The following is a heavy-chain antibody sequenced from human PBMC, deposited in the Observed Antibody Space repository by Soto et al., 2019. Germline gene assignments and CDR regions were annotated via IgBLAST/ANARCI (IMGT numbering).Heavy chain of an antibody. CDR2: LSWNSGSI. J-gene: IGHJ3*02. CDR1: GFTFDDYA. Sequence: EVQLVESGGGLVQPGRSLRLSCAASGFTFDDYAMHWVRQAPGKGLEWVSGLSWNSGSIGYADSVKGRFTISRDNAKNSLYLQMNSLRAEDTALYYCAKDSVRYCSGGSCYSDAFDIWGQGTMVTVSS. V-gene: IGHV3-9*01. CDR3: AKDSVRYCSGGSCYSDAFDI. D-gene: IGHD2-15*01.